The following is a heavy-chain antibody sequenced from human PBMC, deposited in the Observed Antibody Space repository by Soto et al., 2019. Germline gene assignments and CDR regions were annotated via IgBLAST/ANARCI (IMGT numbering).Heavy chain of an antibody. CDR3: ASGGPFYSGMDV. J-gene: IGHJ6*02. CDR1: GDSITNTDYY. CDR2: IDYSGST. Sequence: SETLSLTCTVSGDSITNTDYYWNWIRQSPGKGLEWIGSIDYSGSTYYNPSLKSRVIISADTSKNQFSLKLRSVTAADTALYLCASGGPFYSGMDVWGQGTSVTVSS. V-gene: IGHV4-30-4*01.